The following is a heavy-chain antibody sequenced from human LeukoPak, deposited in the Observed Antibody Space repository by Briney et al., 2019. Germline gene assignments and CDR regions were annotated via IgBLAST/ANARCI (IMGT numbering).Heavy chain of an antibody. CDR3: AKEERITIFGVVITRLGH. CDR1: GFTFTSYA. D-gene: IGHD3-3*01. CDR2: ISYDGSNK. V-gene: IGHV3-30*18. Sequence: GGSLRLSCAASGFTFTSYAMSWVRQAPGKGLEWVAVISYDGSNKYYADSVKGRFTISRDNSKNTLYLQMNSLRAEDTAVYYCAKEERITIFGVVITRLGHWGQGTLVTVSS. J-gene: IGHJ4*02.